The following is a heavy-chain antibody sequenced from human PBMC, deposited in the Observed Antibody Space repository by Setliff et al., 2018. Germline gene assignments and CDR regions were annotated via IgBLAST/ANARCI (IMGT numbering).Heavy chain of an antibody. Sequence: ASVKVSCKASGYIFKSYGISWVRQAPGQGLEWMGWISSYNDVTNYAQSFQGRVTMTTDTSKSAAYMDLRGLRSDDTAVYYCEISTLSFCSGGSCPNAFDVWGQGTMVTVSS. D-gene: IGHD2-15*01. CDR3: EISTLSFCSGGSCPNAFDV. CDR2: ISSYNDVT. J-gene: IGHJ3*01. V-gene: IGHV1-18*01. CDR1: GYIFKSYG.